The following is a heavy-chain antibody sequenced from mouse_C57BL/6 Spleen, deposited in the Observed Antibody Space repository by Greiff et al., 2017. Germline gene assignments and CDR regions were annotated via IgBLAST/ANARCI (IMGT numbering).Heavy chain of an antibody. Sequence: EVQRVESGGDLVKPGGSLKLSCAASGFTFSSYGMSWVRQTPDKRLEWVATISSGGSYTYYPDSVKGRFTISRDNAKNTLYLQMSSLKSEDTAMYYCARQGLTGTGEVYAMDYWGQGTPVTVSS. D-gene: IGHD4-1*01. CDR3: ARQGLTGTGEVYAMDY. CDR2: ISSGGSYT. V-gene: IGHV5-6*01. CDR1: GFTFSSYG. J-gene: IGHJ4*01.